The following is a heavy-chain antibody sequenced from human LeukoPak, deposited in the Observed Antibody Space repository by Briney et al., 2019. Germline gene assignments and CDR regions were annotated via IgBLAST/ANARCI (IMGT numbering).Heavy chain of an antibody. Sequence: PGGSLRLSCAASGFTFENYWMSWVRQAPGKGPEWVANIKQGGSVEHYLDSVKGRFNISRDNAKNSLILQMNSLRVEDTAVYYCARWAGVTDYWGQGTLVTVSS. CDR1: GFTFENYW. D-gene: IGHD5-18*01. CDR3: ARWAGVTDY. J-gene: IGHJ4*02. V-gene: IGHV3-7*01. CDR2: IKQGGSVE.